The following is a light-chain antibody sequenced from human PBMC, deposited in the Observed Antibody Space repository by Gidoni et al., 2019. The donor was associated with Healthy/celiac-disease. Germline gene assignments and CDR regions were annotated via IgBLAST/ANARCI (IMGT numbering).Light chain of an antibody. CDR3: SSYAGSNRGVV. J-gene: IGLJ2*01. V-gene: IGLV2-8*01. CDR1: SSDGGGYNY. Sequence: QSALTQPPSASGSPGQTVTISCTGTSSDGGGYNYVSWYQQHPGKAPKLMIYEVSKRPSGVPDRFSGSKSGNTASLTVSGLQAEDEADYYCSSYAGSNRGVVFGGGTKLTVL. CDR2: EVS.